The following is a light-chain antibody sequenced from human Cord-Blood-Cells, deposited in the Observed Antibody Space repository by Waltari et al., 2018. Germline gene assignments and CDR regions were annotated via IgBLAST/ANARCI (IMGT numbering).Light chain of an antibody. Sequence: AIRMTQSPYSLSVSTGVIVTLTCWASQGISSYLAWYQQKPGKAPKLLIYAASTLQSGVPSRFSGSGSGTDFTLTISCLQSEDFATYYCQQYYSYPRTFGQGTKVQIK. CDR2: AAS. CDR1: QGISSY. V-gene: IGKV1-8*01. J-gene: IGKJ1*01. CDR3: QQYYSYPRT.